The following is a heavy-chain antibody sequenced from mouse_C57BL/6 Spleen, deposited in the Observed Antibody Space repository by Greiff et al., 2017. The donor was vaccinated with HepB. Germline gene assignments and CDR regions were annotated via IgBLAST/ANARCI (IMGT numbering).Heavy chain of an antibody. CDR1: GYAFSSYW. Sequence: QVQLQQSGAELVKPGASVKISCKASGYAFSSYWMNWVKQRPGKGLEWIGQIYPGDGDTNYNGKFKGKATLTADKSSSTAYMQLSSLTSEDSAVYFCAIYGYDGYAMDYWGQGTSVTVSS. J-gene: IGHJ4*01. D-gene: IGHD2-2*01. CDR2: IYPGDGDT. V-gene: IGHV1-80*01. CDR3: AIYGYDGYAMDY.